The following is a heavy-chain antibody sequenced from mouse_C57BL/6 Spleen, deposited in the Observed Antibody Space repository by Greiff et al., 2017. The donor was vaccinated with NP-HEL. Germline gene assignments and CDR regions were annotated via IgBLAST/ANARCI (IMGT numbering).Heavy chain of an antibody. CDR1: GYTFTSYW. D-gene: IGHD1-1*01. V-gene: IGHV1-55*01. CDR3: ARGYYDYGSSYWYFDV. J-gene: IGHJ1*03. Sequence: QVQLQQPGAELVKPGASVKMSCKASGYTFTSYWITWVKQRPGQGLEWIGDIYPGSGSTNYNEKFKSKATLTVDTSSSTAYMQLSSLTSEDSAVYYCARGYYDYGSSYWYFDVWGTGTTVTVSS. CDR2: IYPGSGST.